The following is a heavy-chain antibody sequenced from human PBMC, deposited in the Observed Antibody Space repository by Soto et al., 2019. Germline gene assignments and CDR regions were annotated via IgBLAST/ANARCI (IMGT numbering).Heavy chain of an antibody. J-gene: IGHJ6*02. CDR3: ATVANYYYYGMDV. Sequence: SETLSLTCTVSGDSISSYYWTWIRQHPGKGLEWIGYIYYSGSTYYNPSLKSRVTISVDTSKNQFSLKLSSVTAADTAVYYCATVANYYYYGMDVWGQGTTVTVSS. CDR2: IYYSGST. D-gene: IGHD4-4*01. V-gene: IGHV4-59*06. CDR1: GDSISSYY.